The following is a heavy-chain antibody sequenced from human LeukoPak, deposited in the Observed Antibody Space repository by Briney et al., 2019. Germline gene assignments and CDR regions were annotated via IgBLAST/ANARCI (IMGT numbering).Heavy chain of an antibody. D-gene: IGHD1-26*01. Sequence: GGSLRLSCAASGFTFDRFAMNWVRQAPGKGLEWVSVISGSGVSTNSADSVKGRFTISRDNSKNTLYLQMNSLRAEDTAVYYCAKDSGSYSEYFQHWGQGTLVTVSS. V-gene: IGHV3-23*01. CDR1: GFTFDRFA. J-gene: IGHJ1*01. CDR2: ISGSGVST. CDR3: AKDSGSYSEYFQH.